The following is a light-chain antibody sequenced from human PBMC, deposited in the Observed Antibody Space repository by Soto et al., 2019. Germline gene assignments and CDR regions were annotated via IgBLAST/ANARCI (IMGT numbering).Light chain of an antibody. J-gene: IGKJ5*01. V-gene: IGKV1-39*01. CDR1: QSISSY. CDR3: QQSYSTPPIT. Sequence: DIQMTQSPSSLSASVGDRVTITCRASQSISSYLNWYQQKPGKAPKLLIYAASSLQSGVPSRFSGSGSGTDFTLTISSLQPEDFATYYCQQSYSTPPITFGQGTQWRL. CDR2: AAS.